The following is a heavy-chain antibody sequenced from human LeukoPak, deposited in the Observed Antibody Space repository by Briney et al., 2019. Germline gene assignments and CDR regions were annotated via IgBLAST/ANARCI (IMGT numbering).Heavy chain of an antibody. CDR3: ARHPYYDSSGYYSTYYYMDV. Sequence: GGSLRLSCAASGFTFSSYSMNWVRQAPGKGLEWVSSISSSSSYIYYADSVKGRFTISRDNAKNSLYLQMNSLRAEDTAVYYCARHPYYDSSGYYSTYYYMDVWGKGTTVTVSS. D-gene: IGHD3-22*01. CDR1: GFTFSSYS. V-gene: IGHV3-21*01. CDR2: ISSSSSYI. J-gene: IGHJ6*03.